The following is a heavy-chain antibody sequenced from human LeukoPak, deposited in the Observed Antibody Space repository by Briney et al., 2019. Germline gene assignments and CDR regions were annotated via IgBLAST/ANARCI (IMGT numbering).Heavy chain of an antibody. CDR1: GGSISSDY. J-gene: IGHJ4*02. CDR2: IYYSGST. V-gene: IGHV4-59*08. D-gene: IGHD3-10*01. Sequence: SETLSLTCTVSGGSISSDYWSWIRQPPGKGLEWIGYIYYSGSTNYNPSLRSRVTISVDTSKNQFSLKLSSVTAADTAVYHCASYGSGSYYKQFDYWGQGTLVTVSS. CDR3: ASYGSGSYYKQFDY.